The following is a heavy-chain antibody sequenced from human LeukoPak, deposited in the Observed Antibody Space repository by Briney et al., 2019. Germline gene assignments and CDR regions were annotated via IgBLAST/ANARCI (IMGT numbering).Heavy chain of an antibody. V-gene: IGHV3-30*03. CDR1: GFTFSSHG. CDR3: ARDLAVDTATVKNCFDP. Sequence: GGSLRLSCAASGFTFSSHGTHWVRQAPGKGLEWVAVISFDRTNTFYTDSVKGRFTISRDNSKNTLYLQMDSLRAEDTAVYYCARDLAVDTATVKNCFDPWGQGTLVTVSS. J-gene: IGHJ5*02. CDR2: ISFDRTNT. D-gene: IGHD5-18*01.